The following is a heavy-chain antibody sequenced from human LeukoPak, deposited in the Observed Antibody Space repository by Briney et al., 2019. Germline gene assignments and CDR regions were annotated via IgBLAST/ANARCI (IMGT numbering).Heavy chain of an antibody. J-gene: IGHJ4*02. V-gene: IGHV4-39*01. CDR1: GGSISSSNYC. D-gene: IGHD1/OR15-1a*01. Sequence: PSKTLPLTCTVCGGSISSSNYCWGWIRQPPGKGLEWFGSIYYSGSTYYNPSLKSRVTISVDTSKNQFFLKLSSVTAADTAVYYCARHRAHWDTSYFDYWGQGTLVTVSS. CDR2: IYYSGST. CDR3: ARHRAHWDTSYFDY.